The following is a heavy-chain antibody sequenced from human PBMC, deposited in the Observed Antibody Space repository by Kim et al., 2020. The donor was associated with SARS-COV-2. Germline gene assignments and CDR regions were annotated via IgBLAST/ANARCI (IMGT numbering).Heavy chain of an antibody. CDR3: AKGRKEYSGYDVFDY. J-gene: IGHJ4*02. CDR2: ISYDGSNK. D-gene: IGHD5-12*01. CDR1: VFTFSSYG. V-gene: IGHV3-30*18. Sequence: GGSLRLSCAASVFTFSSYGMHWVRQAPGKGLEWVAVISYDGSNKYYADSVKGRFTISRDNSKNTLYLQMNSLRAEDTAVYYCAKGRKEYSGYDVFDYWGQGTLVTVSS.